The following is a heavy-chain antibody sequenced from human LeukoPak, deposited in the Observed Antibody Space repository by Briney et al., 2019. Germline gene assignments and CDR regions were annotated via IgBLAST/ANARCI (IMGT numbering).Heavy chain of an antibody. D-gene: IGHD6-19*01. Sequence: GGSLRLSCAASGFTFSSYAMSWVRQAPGKGLDWVSAISGICCKTYYADSVKGRFTISRDNSKNTLYLQMNSLRAEDTAVYYCAKDGSGAPTSDYFDYWGQGTLVTVSS. V-gene: IGHV3-23*01. CDR2: ISGICCKT. CDR1: GFTFSSYA. J-gene: IGHJ4*02. CDR3: AKDGSGAPTSDYFDY.